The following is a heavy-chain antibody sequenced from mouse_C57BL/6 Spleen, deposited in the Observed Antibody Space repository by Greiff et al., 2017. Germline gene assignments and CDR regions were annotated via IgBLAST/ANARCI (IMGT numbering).Heavy chain of an antibody. J-gene: IGHJ1*03. CDR1: GYTFTSYW. CDR3: ARWEESTDWYFDV. CDR2: IYPGSGST. V-gene: IGHV1-55*01. Sequence: VQLQQPGAELVKPGASVKMSCKASGYTFTSYWITWVKQRPGQGLEWIGDIYPGSGSTNYNEKFKSKATLTVATSSSTAYMQLSSLTSEDSAVYYCARWEESTDWYFDVWGTGTTLTVSS. D-gene: IGHD4-1*01.